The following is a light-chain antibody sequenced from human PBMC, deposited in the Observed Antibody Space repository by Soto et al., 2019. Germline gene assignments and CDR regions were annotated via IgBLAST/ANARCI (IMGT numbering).Light chain of an antibody. V-gene: IGKV1-9*01. CDR2: AAS. Sequence: DIQLTQSPSFLSASVGDRVTITCRASQGISSYLAWYQQKPGKAPKLLIYAASTLQSGVPSRFSGSGSGTEFTLTISSLQPEDFATYYCQQLNWFGQGPKVEIK. CDR3: QQLNW. CDR1: QGISSY. J-gene: IGKJ1*01.